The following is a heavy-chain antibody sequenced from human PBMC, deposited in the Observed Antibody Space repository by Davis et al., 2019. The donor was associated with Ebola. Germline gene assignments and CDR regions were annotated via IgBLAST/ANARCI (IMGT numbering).Heavy chain of an antibody. CDR2: INHSGST. CDR1: GGSISSSSYY. V-gene: IGHV4-39*07. CDR3: ARPKPKYCSGGSCYAFDY. D-gene: IGHD2-15*01. J-gene: IGHJ4*02. Sequence: SETLSLTCTVSGGSISSSSYYWGWIRQPPGKGLEWIGEINHSGSTNYNPSLKSRVTISVDTSKNQFSLKLSSVTAADTAVYYCARPKPKYCSGGSCYAFDYWGQGTLVTVSS.